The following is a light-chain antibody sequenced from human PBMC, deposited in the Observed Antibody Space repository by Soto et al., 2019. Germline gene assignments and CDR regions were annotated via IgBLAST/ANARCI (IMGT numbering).Light chain of an antibody. CDR2: EVN. V-gene: IGLV2-8*01. CDR3: SSYAGSNNLL. J-gene: IGLJ2*01. CDR1: TSDIGNYNF. Sequence: QSALTQPPSASGSPGQSVAISCTGTTSDIGNYNFASWYQQHPGKAPKLMIYEVNKRPSGVPDRFSGSKSGNTASLTVSGLQPEDEADYYCSSYAGSNNLLFGGGTKLTVL.